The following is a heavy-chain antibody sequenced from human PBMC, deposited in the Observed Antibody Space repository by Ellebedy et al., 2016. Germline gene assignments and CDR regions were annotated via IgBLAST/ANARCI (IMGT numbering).Heavy chain of an antibody. CDR1: GGSISSYY. V-gene: IGHV4-4*07. D-gene: IGHD5-12*01. CDR3: ARDGVDMVPTTHMYYFDY. J-gene: IGHJ4*02. Sequence: SETLSLXXTVSGGSISSYYWSWIRQPAGKGLECIGRIHTSGTTNYNPSLKSRVTMSVDTSKNRFSLKVTSVTAADTAIYYCARDGVDMVPTTHMYYFDYWGQGTLVTVSS. CDR2: IHTSGTT.